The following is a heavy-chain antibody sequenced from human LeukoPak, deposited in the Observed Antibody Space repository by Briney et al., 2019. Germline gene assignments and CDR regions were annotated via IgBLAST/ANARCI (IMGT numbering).Heavy chain of an antibody. D-gene: IGHD4-23*01. CDR2: ISWDGGST. CDR1: GFTFSSYS. Sequence: GGSLRLSCAASGFTFSSYSMNWVRQAPGKGLEWVSLISWDGGSTYYADSVKGRFTISRDNSKNSLYLQMNSLRAEDTALYYCAKDYGGSSEAIGYWGQGTLVTVSS. J-gene: IGHJ4*02. CDR3: AKDYGGSSEAIGY. V-gene: IGHV3-43D*03.